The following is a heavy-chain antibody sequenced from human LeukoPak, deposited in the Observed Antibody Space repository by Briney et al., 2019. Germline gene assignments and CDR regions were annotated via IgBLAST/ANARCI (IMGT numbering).Heavy chain of an antibody. Sequence: SETLSLTCTASGGSIRLYYWSWIRQPPGKGLEWIGYFYDTRSPKYNPSLERRVTISVDMSRNQFSLNLTSVTAADTAVYYCARGRGSLTYWGQGTLATVSS. D-gene: IGHD3-10*01. CDR2: FYDTRSP. V-gene: IGHV4-59*01. CDR1: GGSIRLYY. J-gene: IGHJ4*02. CDR3: ARGRGSLTY.